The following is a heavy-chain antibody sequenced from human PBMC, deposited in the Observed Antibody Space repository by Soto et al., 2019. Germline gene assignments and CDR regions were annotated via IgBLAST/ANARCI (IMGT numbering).Heavy chain of an antibody. V-gene: IGHV3-23*01. CDR1: GFTFSSYA. J-gene: IGHJ4*02. CDR2: ISGSGGST. D-gene: IGHD3-10*01. CDR3: AKDHVGPLPQFGGY. Sequence: HPGGSLRLSCAASGFTFSSYAMSWVRQAPGKGLEWVSAISGSGGSTYYADSVKGRFTISRDNSKNTLYLQMNSLRAEDTAVYYCAKDHVGPLPQFGGYWGQGTLVTVSS.